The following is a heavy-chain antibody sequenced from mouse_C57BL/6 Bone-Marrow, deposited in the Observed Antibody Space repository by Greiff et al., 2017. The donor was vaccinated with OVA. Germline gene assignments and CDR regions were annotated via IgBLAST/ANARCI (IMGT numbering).Heavy chain of an antibody. V-gene: IGHV3-8*01. CDR3: ARAGYAYEGYYAMDY. CDR1: GYSITSDY. J-gene: IGHJ4*01. CDR2: ISYSGST. Sequence: VQLKESGPGLAKPSQTLSLTCSVTGYSITSDYWNWIRKFPGNKLEYIGYISYSGSTYYNPSLNSRISITRDTSTNQYYLKLNSVTTEDTATYDCARAGYAYEGYYAMDYWGQGTSVTFSS. D-gene: IGHD2-2*01.